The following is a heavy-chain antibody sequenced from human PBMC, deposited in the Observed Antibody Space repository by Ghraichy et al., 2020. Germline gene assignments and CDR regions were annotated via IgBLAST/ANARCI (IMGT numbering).Heavy chain of an antibody. V-gene: IGHV3-53*01. D-gene: IGHD6-13*01. J-gene: IGHJ6*03. CDR1: GFTVSNNY. CDR2: IYTGGST. CDR3: ARDRAGVGYYYMDV. Sequence: GGSLNISCAASGFTVSNNYMSWVRQAPGKGLEWVSVIYTGGSTYYADSVKGRFTISRDKSKNTLYLQMNNLRAEDTAVYYCARDRAGVGYYYMDVWGKGTTVTVSS.